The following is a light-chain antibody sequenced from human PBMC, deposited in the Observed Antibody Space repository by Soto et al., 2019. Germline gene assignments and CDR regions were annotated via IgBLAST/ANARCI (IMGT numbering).Light chain of an antibody. Sequence: QSALTQPGSVSGTPGQSITISCTGTSSDVGAYNYVSWYQQYPGKAPKLIIYDVSNRPSGVSCRFSGSKSGNTASLTISELQAEDEADYYCNSYAGTSYVFGTGTKVTVL. CDR2: DVS. V-gene: IGLV2-14*01. J-gene: IGLJ1*01. CDR1: SSDVGAYNY. CDR3: NSYAGTSYV.